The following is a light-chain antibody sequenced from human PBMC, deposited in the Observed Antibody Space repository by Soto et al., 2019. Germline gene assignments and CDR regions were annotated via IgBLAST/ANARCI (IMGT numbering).Light chain of an antibody. V-gene: IGLV2-23*01. J-gene: IGLJ3*02. CDR2: EGS. Sequence: QSALTQPASVSGSPGQSITISCTGTSSDVGSYNLVSWYQQPPGKAPKLMIYEGSKRPSGVSNRFSGSKSGNPASLTISGLQAEDEADYYCCSYAGSRVFGGGTKLTVL. CDR1: SSDVGSYNL. CDR3: CSYAGSRV.